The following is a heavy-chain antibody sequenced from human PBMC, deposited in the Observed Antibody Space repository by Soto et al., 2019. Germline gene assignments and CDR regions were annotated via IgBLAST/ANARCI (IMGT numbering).Heavy chain of an antibody. D-gene: IGHD3-3*01. V-gene: IGHV4-34*01. Sequence: SETLSLTCAVYGGSVNGYYWNWIRQPPGKGPEWIGEINHTGGTHYNPSLKSRVTMSVDTSRNQFSLRLSSVTAADTAIYYCATRITVFGLLIPPFDPWGQGTQVTVSS. CDR1: GGSVNGYY. J-gene: IGHJ5*02. CDR3: ATRITVFGLLIPPFDP. CDR2: INHTGGT.